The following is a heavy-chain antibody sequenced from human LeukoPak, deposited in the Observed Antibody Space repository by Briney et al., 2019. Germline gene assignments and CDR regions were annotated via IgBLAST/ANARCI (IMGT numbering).Heavy chain of an antibody. CDR1: GFTFSSYA. CDR3: ARGEEKDGEEDAFDI. V-gene: IGHV3-33*01. J-gene: IGHJ3*02. Sequence: GRSLRLSCAASGFTFSSYAMHWVRQAPGKGLEWVAIIWYDGSNKYYGDSVKGRFTISRGNSKNTLYLQMNSLGAEDTAVYYCARGEEKDGEEDAFDIWGQGTMVTVSS. CDR2: IWYDGSNK. D-gene: IGHD3-10*01.